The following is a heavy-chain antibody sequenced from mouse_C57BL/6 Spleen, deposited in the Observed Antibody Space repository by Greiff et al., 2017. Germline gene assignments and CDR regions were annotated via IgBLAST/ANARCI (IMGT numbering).Heavy chain of an antibody. V-gene: IGHV5-16*01. CDR1: GFTFSDYY. CDR2: INYDGSST. J-gene: IGHJ3*01. D-gene: IGHD2-3*01. CDR3: ARMGDGYPWFAY. Sequence: EVNLVESEGGLVQPGSSMKLSCTASGFTFSDYYMAWVRQVPEKGLEWVANINYDGSSTYYLDSLKSRFIISRDNAKNILYLQMSSLKSEDTATYYCARMGDGYPWFAYWGQGTLVTVSA.